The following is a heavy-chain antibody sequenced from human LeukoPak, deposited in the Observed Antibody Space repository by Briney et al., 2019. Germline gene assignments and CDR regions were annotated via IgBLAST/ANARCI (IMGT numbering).Heavy chain of an antibody. V-gene: IGHV1-46*01. D-gene: IGHD3-9*01. CDR1: GYTFINYY. CDR2: INPSGGST. Sequence: ASVKVSCKASGYTFINYYIHWVRQAPGQGLEWMGIINPSGGSTTYAQKFQGRVTMTSDTSTSTVYVDLSSLRSDDTAVYYCARGDFDWLLGDDYWSQGTLVTVSS. J-gene: IGHJ4*02. CDR3: ARGDFDWLLGDDY.